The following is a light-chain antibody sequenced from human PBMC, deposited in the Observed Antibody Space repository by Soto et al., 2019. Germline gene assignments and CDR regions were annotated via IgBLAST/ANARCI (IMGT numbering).Light chain of an antibody. CDR1: QSVSTSY. V-gene: IGKV3-20*01. J-gene: IGKJ1*01. Sequence: IVLTQSPGTLSLSPRERATLSCRASQSVSTSYLAWYQQNPGQAPRLLIYGASSRATGIPDGFSGSGSGTGFNLTISRLEPEDFAVYYCQQYGSSPGTFGQGTKVEIK. CDR3: QQYGSSPGT. CDR2: GAS.